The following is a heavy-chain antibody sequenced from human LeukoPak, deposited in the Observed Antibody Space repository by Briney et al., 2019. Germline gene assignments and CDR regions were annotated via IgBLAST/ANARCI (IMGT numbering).Heavy chain of an antibody. V-gene: IGHV3-30*04. CDR3: AKDSGIVVVTAIDYFDY. D-gene: IGHD2-21*02. Sequence: GRSLRLSCAASGFTFSNYAMHWVRQAPGKGLEWVAVISYDAKYKYYADSLKGRFTISRDNSKNTLYLQMNSLRAEDTAVYYCAKDSGIVVVTAIDYFDYWGQGTLVTVSS. J-gene: IGHJ4*02. CDR2: ISYDAKYK. CDR1: GFTFSNYA.